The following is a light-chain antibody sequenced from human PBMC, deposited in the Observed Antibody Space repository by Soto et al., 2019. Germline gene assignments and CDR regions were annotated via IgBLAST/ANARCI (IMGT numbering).Light chain of an antibody. CDR2: DVS. J-gene: IGLJ2*01. CDR3: SPYTSSSTLPV. CDR1: SSDVGGYNY. V-gene: IGLV2-14*01. Sequence: QSALTQPASVSGSPGQSITISCTGTSSDVGGYNYLSWYQRHPGKAPKPMIYDVSNRPSGVSNRFSPSKSGNTASLTISGLQAEEEADYYCSPYTSSSTLPVFGGGTKVTVL.